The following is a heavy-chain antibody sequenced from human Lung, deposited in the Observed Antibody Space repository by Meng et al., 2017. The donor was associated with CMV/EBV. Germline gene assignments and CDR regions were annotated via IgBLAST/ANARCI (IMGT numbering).Heavy chain of an antibody. CDR1: GFIFSDHY. D-gene: IGHD1-26*01. J-gene: IGHJ3*01. V-gene: IGHV3-72*01. CDR3: TKGYSGIGVYAFDV. Sequence: SCAGSGFIFSDHYIDWVRQAPGKGLQWVGRVGNKVSRYSTEFAASVTDRFSFSRDDSENSVYLQMHSLKIEDTAVYYCTKGYSGIGVYAFDVWGPGXKVTVSS. CDR2: VGNKVSRYST.